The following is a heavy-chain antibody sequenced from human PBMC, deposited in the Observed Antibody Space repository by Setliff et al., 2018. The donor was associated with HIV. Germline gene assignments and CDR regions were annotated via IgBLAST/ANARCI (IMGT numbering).Heavy chain of an antibody. D-gene: IGHD2-21*02. Sequence: SETLSLTCIVSGASISSQYWSWIRQPAGKGLEWIGRVYSSGNTNYNPSFKSRVTMSVDTSKNQFSLNLNSVTAADTAVYYCARDLWGDDYYYNNMDVWGKGTTVTVS. CDR3: ARDLWGDDYYYNNMDV. CDR1: GASISSQY. CDR2: VYSSGNT. J-gene: IGHJ6*03. V-gene: IGHV4-4*07.